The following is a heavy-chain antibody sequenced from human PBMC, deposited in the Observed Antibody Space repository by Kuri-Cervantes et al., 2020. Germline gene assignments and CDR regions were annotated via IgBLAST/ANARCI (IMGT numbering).Heavy chain of an antibody. V-gene: IGHV1-8*01. CDR2: MNPNSGNT. J-gene: IGHJ4*02. CDR3: ARGRGGVAVPDS. Sequence: ASVKVSCKASGYTFTSYDINWVRQATGQGLEWMGWMNPNSGNTANAQKFQARLIMTRDSSISTAYMELSSLRSEDTAVYYCARGRGGVAVPDSWGQGTLVTVSS. CDR1: GYTFTSYD. D-gene: IGHD3-16*01.